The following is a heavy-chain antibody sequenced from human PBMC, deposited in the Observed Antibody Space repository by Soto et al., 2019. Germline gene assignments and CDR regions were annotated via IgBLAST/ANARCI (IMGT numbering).Heavy chain of an antibody. CDR2: ITATGDRT. CDR3: ATMNGYFEY. D-gene: IGHD3-22*01. V-gene: IGHV3-23*01. J-gene: IGHJ4*02. Sequence: LRLSCADSGFRFTSYSMSWVRQTPGKWLECVAAITATGDRTYYADSVTGRFTISRDNSKKTHYLQMTSLRAEDTAMYYCATMNGYFEYWGQGTPVTVSS. CDR1: GFRFTSYS.